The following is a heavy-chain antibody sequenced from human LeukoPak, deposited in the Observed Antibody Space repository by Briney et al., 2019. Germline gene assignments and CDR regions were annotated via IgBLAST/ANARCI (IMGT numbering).Heavy chain of an antibody. Sequence: GGSLRLSCEASGFIFSTYWMHWVRQAPGKGLVWVSRINRDGSSTNYADSVKGRFTISRDNAKNTVYLQMDSLSAEDTAMYYCTFSSYGDHVGVDAFDIWGQGTMVTVSP. CDR2: INRDGSST. J-gene: IGHJ3*02. CDR1: GFIFSTYW. D-gene: IGHD4-17*01. V-gene: IGHV3-74*01. CDR3: TFSSYGDHVGVDAFDI.